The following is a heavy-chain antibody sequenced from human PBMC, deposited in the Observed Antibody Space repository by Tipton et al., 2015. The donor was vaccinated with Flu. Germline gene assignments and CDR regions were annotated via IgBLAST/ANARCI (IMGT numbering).Heavy chain of an antibody. Sequence: TLSLTCTVSGGSISTYYWSWIRQPAGKGLEWIGSLYYSGGTHHNPSLKSRVSISLDTSKNQFSLKLNSVTAADTVVYYCARMVVGTTNWFDPWGQGTLVTVSS. D-gene: IGHD1/OR15-1a*01. J-gene: IGHJ5*02. V-gene: IGHV4-59*08. CDR1: GGSISTYY. CDR2: LYYSGGT. CDR3: ARMVVGTTNWFDP.